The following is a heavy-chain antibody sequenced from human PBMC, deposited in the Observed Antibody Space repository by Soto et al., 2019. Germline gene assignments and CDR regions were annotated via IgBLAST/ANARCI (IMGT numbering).Heavy chain of an antibody. V-gene: IGHV3-21*01. J-gene: IGHJ6*02. D-gene: IGHD6-19*01. CDR3: ARVGSSGWYGMAV. CDR1: GFTFSSYS. Sequence: EVQLVESGGGLVKPGGSLRLSCAASGFTFSSYSMNWVRQAPGKGLEWVSSISSSSSYIYYADSVKGRFTISRDNAKNSPYLQMNSLRAEETAVYYCARVGSSGWYGMAVWCQGTTVTVSS. CDR2: ISSSSSYI.